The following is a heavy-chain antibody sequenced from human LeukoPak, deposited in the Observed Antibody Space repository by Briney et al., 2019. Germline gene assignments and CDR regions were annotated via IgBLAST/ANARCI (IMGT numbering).Heavy chain of an antibody. V-gene: IGHV4-59*01. CDR3: ARDLTYSGVFDY. CDR2: IYYSGST. J-gene: IGHJ4*02. CDR1: GGSISSYY. D-gene: IGHD3-10*01. Sequence: SETLSLTCTVSGGSISSYYWSWIRQPPGKGLEWIGYIYYSGSTNYNPSLKSRVTISVDTSKNQFSLKLSSVTAADTAVYYCARDLTYSGVFDYWGQGTLVTVSS.